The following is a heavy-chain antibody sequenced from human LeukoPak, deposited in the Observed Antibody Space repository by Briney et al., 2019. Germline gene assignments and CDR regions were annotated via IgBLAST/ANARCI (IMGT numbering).Heavy chain of an antibody. CDR2: INPSGGST. V-gene: IGHV1-46*01. Sequence: GASVKVTFKSSGYTFTSYYMHWVRQAPGPGLELMGIINPSGGSTSYAQKFQGRVTMTRDTSTSTVYMELSSLRSEDTAVYYCARDLLSRTDDYVMDVWGQGTTVTVSS. CDR3: ARDLLSRTDDYVMDV. CDR1: GYTFTSYY. D-gene: IGHD1-14*01. J-gene: IGHJ6*02.